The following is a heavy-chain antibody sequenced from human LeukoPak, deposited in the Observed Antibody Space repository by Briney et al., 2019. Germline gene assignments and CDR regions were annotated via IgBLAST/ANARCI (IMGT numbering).Heavy chain of an antibody. V-gene: IGHV1-69*05. CDR1: GGTFSSYA. CDR2: IIPIFGTA. CDR3: ARPAEYSSSWYDY. J-gene: IGHJ4*02. Sequence: SVKASCKASGGTFSSYAISWVRQAPGQGLEWMGGIIPIFGTANYAQKFQGRVTMTRDMSTSTVYMELSSLRSEDTAVYYCARPAEYSSSWYDYWGQGTLVTVSS. D-gene: IGHD6-13*01.